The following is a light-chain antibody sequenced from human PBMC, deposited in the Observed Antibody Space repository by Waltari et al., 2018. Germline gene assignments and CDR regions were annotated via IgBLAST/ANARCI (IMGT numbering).Light chain of an antibody. CDR2: QAS. Sequence: DIQMTQSPSTLSASVGDRVTITCRASQSISVWLAWYQQKPGKAPKLLIYQASSLVSGVPSRFSGSGSVTEFTLTISSLQPDDFATYYCQKYNSYSETFGQGTKVEMK. CDR1: QSISVW. V-gene: IGKV1-5*03. CDR3: QKYNSYSET. J-gene: IGKJ1*01.